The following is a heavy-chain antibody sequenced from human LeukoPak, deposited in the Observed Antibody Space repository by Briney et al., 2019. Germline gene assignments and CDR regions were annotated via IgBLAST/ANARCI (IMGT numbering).Heavy chain of an antibody. CDR1: GHTFTNYG. CDR2: INGSNRLP. Sequence: ASEKVSRKAFGHTFTNYGILWVCQANGQGIEWITWINGSNRLPNSAQKVQRRVTMTTDTSTSTVSMALRRLTSDDTAVYYCAREHTYGDPPPFEPWGQGPLVNVSS. V-gene: IGHV1-18*01. D-gene: IGHD4-17*01. J-gene: IGHJ5*02. CDR3: AREHTYGDPPPFEP.